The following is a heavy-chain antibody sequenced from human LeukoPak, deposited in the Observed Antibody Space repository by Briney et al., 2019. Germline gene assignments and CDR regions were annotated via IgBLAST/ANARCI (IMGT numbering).Heavy chain of an antibody. J-gene: IGHJ4*02. CDR3: ARGRNKTTSPAIDY. D-gene: IGHD2-2*01. CDR1: GYTFSGYY. CDR2: ISPKSGDT. Sequence: GASVKVSCKASGYTFSGYYMHWVRQAPGQGHEWMGWISPKSGDTNYAQDFQGRVTMTRDTSISTAYMELSRLTSDDTAVYYCARGRNKTTSPAIDYWGQGTLVTVYS. V-gene: IGHV1-2*02.